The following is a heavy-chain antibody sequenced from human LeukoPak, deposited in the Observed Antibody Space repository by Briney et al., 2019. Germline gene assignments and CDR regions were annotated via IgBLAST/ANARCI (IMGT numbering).Heavy chain of an antibody. Sequence: PGGSLRLSCAASGFTFSNYAMSWVRQAPGKGLEWVSAISGNGDITYYTDSVKGRFTISGDNSKNTLYLQMNSLRAEDTAIYYCAKVTGGDMITYGGLDYWGQGTLVTVSS. D-gene: IGHD3-16*01. CDR1: GFTFSNYA. CDR3: AKVTGGDMITYGGLDY. CDR2: ISGNGDIT. J-gene: IGHJ4*02. V-gene: IGHV3-23*01.